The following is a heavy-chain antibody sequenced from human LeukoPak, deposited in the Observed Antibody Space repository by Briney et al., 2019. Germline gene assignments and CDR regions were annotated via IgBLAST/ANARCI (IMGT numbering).Heavy chain of an antibody. J-gene: IGHJ4*02. Sequence: PSETLSLTCTVSGGSISSYYWSWIRQPPGKGLEWIGYIYYSGSTYYNPSLKSRVTISVDTSKNQFSLKLSSVTAADTAVYYCAGRKPYYFDYWGQGTLVTVSS. V-gene: IGHV4-59*08. D-gene: IGHD1-14*01. CDR3: AGRKPYYFDY. CDR1: GGSISSYY. CDR2: IYYSGST.